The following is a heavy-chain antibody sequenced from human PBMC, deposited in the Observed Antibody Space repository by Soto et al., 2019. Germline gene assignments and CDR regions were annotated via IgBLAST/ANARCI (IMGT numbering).Heavy chain of an antibody. CDR1: GFTFSSYA. CDR3: ASSAEEWLVPLDY. Sequence: EVPLLESGGGLVQPGGSLRLSCAASGFTFSSYAMSWVRQAPGKGLEWVSAISGSGGSTYYADSVKGRFTISRDNSKNTLYLQMNSLRAEDMAVYYCASSAEEWLVPLDYWGQGTLVTVSS. CDR2: ISGSGGST. J-gene: IGHJ4*02. V-gene: IGHV3-23*01. D-gene: IGHD6-19*01.